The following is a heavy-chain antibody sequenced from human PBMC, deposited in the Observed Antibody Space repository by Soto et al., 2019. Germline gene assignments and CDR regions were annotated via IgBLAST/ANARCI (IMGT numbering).Heavy chain of an antibody. CDR3: ARVGQYDILTGYPYFFDY. CDR2: ISSSNNYI. D-gene: IGHD3-9*01. CDR1: GFTFSSYS. Sequence: EVQLVESGGGLVKPGGSLRLSCAASGFTFSSYSMNWVRQAPGKGLEWVSSISSSNNYIYYADSVKGRFTISRDNAKNSLYLQMNSLRAEDTAVYYCARVGQYDILTGYPYFFDYWGQGTLVTVSS. J-gene: IGHJ4*02. V-gene: IGHV3-21*01.